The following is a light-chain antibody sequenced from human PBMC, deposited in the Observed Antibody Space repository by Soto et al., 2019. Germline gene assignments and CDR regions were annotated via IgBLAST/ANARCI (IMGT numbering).Light chain of an antibody. Sequence: QSALTQPRSVSGSPGQSVTISCTGTSSDVGGYNYVSWYQQHPGKVPKLMIYDVNKRPSGVPDRFSGSKSGNTASLTISGLQAEDEADYYCCSYTGANTEVFGGGTKLTVL. CDR3: CSYTGANTEV. V-gene: IGLV2-11*01. CDR2: DVN. J-gene: IGLJ3*02. CDR1: SSDVGGYNY.